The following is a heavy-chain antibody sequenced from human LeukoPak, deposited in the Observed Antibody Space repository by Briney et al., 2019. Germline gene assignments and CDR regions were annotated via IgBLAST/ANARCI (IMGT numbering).Heavy chain of an antibody. Sequence: PSETLSLTCTVSGGSISSGGYYWRWIRQHPGKGLEWIGYIYYSGSTYYNPSPKSRVTISVDTSKNQFSLKLSSVTAADTAVYYCAREHYYGSGSYRSHFDYWGQGTLVTVSS. CDR1: GGSISSGGYY. D-gene: IGHD3-10*01. J-gene: IGHJ4*02. CDR2: IYYSGST. CDR3: AREHYYGSGSYRSHFDY. V-gene: IGHV4-31*03.